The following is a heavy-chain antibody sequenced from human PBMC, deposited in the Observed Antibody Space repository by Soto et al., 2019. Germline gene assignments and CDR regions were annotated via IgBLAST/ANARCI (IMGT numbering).Heavy chain of an antibody. CDR1: GGSISSYY. V-gene: IGHV4-59*01. Sequence: PSETLSLTCTVSGGSISSYYWSWIRHPPGKGLEWIGYIYYSGSTNYNPSLKSRVTISVDTSKNQFSLKLSSVTAADTAVYYCARGAGRGYSGYDFDYWGQGTLVTVSS. CDR3: ARGAGRGYSGYDFDY. J-gene: IGHJ4*02. D-gene: IGHD5-12*01. CDR2: IYYSGST.